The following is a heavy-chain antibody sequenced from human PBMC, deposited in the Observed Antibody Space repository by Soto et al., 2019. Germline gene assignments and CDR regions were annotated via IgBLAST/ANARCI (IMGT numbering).Heavy chain of an antibody. D-gene: IGHD2-15*01. CDR2: IQSGGTT. V-gene: IGHV3-66*01. CDR3: AREDVLCADGRCYGIPLDV. CDR1: GFTVSSKY. J-gene: IGHJ6*03. Sequence: EVQLVESGGGLVQPGGSLRLSCAASGFTVSSKYMTWVRQAPGKGLEWVSLIQSGGTTYYADSVKGRFTISRDTSEKTRNLQMKRLRVADTAVYYCAREDVLCADGRCYGIPLDVWGRETTVTVS.